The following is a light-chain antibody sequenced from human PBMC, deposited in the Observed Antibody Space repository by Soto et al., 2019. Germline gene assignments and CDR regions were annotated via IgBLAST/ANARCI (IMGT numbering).Light chain of an antibody. V-gene: IGLV2-14*01. CDR2: GVS. CDR3: SSYTSSSTRCV. J-gene: IGLJ1*01. Sequence: QSALTQPASVSGSPGQSITISCTGTSSDVGGYNYVSWYQQHPGKAPKLMIYGVSNRPSGVSNRFSGSKSGNTASLTISGLQAEDEADYYCSSYTSSSTRCVFGTGTKVTVL. CDR1: SSDVGGYNY.